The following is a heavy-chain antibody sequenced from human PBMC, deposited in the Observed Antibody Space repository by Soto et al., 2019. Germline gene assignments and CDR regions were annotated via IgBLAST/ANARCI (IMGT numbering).Heavy chain of an antibody. CDR3: ARTTGPNYYDSSGYASFDY. J-gene: IGHJ4*02. V-gene: IGHV1-69*13. CDR1: GDTFSSYA. CDR2: IIPIFGTA. D-gene: IGHD3-22*01. Sequence: SVKVSCKASGDTFSSYAISWVRRAPGQGLEWMGGIIPIFGTANYAQKFQGRVTITADESTSTAYMELSSLRSEDTAVYYCARTTGPNYYDSSGYASFDYWGQGTLVTVSS.